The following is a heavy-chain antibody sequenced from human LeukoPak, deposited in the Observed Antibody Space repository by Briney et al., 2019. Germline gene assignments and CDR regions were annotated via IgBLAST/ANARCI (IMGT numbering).Heavy chain of an antibody. Sequence: PGGSLRLSCVVSGFTFSSYEMNWVRQAPGKGLEWVSYISRSDGTIYYADSVKGRFTISRDNAKNSLFLQMNSLRAEDTAVYYCARSLAFDYWGQGTRVTVSS. CDR3: ARSLAFDY. CDR1: GFTFSSYE. CDR2: ISRSDGTI. J-gene: IGHJ4*02. V-gene: IGHV3-48*03.